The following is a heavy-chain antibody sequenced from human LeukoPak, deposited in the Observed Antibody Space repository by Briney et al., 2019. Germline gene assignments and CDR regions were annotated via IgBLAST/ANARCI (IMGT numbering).Heavy chain of an antibody. V-gene: IGHV3-48*01. CDR1: GFTFSSYS. Sequence: GRSLRLSCAASGFTFSSYSMSWVRQAPGKGLEWVSYISSSSSTIYYADSVKGRFTISRDNAKNSLYLQMNSLRAEDTAVYYCASASRLLWFGEEDYWGQGTLVTVSS. CDR2: ISSSSSTI. D-gene: IGHD3-10*01. CDR3: ASASRLLWFGEEDY. J-gene: IGHJ4*02.